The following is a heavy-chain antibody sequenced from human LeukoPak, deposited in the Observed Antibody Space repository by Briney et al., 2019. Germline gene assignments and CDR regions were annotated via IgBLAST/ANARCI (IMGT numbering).Heavy chain of an antibody. CDR1: GFTFSSYA. CDR3: ARDYGDYDGYFDL. J-gene: IGHJ2*01. Sequence: GRSLRLSCAASGFTFSSYAMHWVRQAPGKELEWVAVISYDGSNKYYADSVKGRFTISRDNSKNTLYLQMNSLRAEDTAVYYCARDYGDYDGYFDLWGRGTLVTVSS. D-gene: IGHD4-17*01. V-gene: IGHV3-30*04. CDR2: ISYDGSNK.